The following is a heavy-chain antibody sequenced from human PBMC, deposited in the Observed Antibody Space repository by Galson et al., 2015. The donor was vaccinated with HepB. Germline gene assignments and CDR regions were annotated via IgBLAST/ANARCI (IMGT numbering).Heavy chain of an antibody. CDR1: GFTFSNAW. Sequence: SLRLSCAASGFTFSNAWMSWVRQAPGKGLEWVGRIKRQTGGGTTDYAAPGKGSFTNSRDDSKNTLYLQMKSLKTEDTDFYYCTLDLQWGHDAFDIWGQGTMVTVSS. CDR2: IKRQTGGGTT. V-gene: IGHV3-15*01. D-gene: IGHD1-7*01. J-gene: IGHJ3*02. CDR3: TLDLQWGHDAFDI.